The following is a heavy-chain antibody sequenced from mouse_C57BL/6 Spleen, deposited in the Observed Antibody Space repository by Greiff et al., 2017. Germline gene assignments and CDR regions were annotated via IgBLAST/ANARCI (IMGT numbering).Heavy chain of an antibody. D-gene: IGHD1-1*01. Sequence: QVQLKQPGTELVKPGASVKLSCKASGYTFTSYWMHWVKQRPGQGLEWIGNINPSNGGTNYNEKFKGKATLTVDKSSSTAYMQLSSLTSEDSAVYYCARGPFYYGSSHWYFDVWGTGTTVTVSS. CDR2: INPSNGGT. CDR3: ARGPFYYGSSHWYFDV. V-gene: IGHV1-53*01. CDR1: GYTFTSYW. J-gene: IGHJ1*03.